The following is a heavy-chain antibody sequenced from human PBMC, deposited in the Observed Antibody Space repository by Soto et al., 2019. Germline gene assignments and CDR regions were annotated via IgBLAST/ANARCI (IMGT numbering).Heavy chain of an antibody. CDR3: ARGRIISSGAFGY. J-gene: IGHJ4*02. CDR1: GGSFSGYY. D-gene: IGHD3-3*02. Sequence: SETLSLTCAVYGGSFSGYYWSWIRQPPGKGLEWIGEINHSGSTNYNPSLKSRVTISVDTSKNQFSLKLSSVTAADTAVYYCARGRIISSGAFGYWGQGTLVTVSS. V-gene: IGHV4-34*01. CDR2: INHSGST.